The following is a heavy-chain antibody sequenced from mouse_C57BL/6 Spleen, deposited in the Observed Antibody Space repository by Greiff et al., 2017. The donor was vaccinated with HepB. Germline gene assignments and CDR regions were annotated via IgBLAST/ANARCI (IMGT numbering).Heavy chain of an antibody. D-gene: IGHD4-1*01. V-gene: IGHV1-82*01. CDR1: GYAFSSSW. J-gene: IGHJ4*01. Sequence: QVQLQQSGPELVKPGASVKISCKASGYAFSSSWMNWVKQRPGKGLEWIGRIYPGDGDTNYNGKFKGKGTLTADKSSSTAYMQLSSLTSEDSAVYFCASKLGYDMDYWGQGTSVTVSS. CDR2: IYPGDGDT. CDR3: ASKLGYDMDY.